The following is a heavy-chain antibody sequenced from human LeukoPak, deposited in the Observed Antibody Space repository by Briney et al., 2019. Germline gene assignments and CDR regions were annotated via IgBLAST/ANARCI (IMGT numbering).Heavy chain of an antibody. V-gene: IGHV3-53*01. Sequence: GGSLRLACAASGFTVSSNYMSWVRQAPGKGLEWVSVIYSGGSTYYSDSVKGRFTISRDNSKNTLYLQMNSLRAEDTAVYYCASGLGVAAQDFWGQGTLVTVSS. CDR2: IYSGGST. CDR1: GFTVSSNY. D-gene: IGHD6-19*01. CDR3: ASGLGVAAQDF. J-gene: IGHJ4*02.